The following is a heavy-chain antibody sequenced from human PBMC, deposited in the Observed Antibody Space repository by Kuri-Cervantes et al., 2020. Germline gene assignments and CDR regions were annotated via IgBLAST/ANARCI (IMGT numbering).Heavy chain of an antibody. CDR3: ATQDYMKGGIGFDS. J-gene: IGHJ5*01. Sequence: GGSLRLSCAASGFTFSSYGMSWVRQVPGKGLEWVAAISGSGGSTYYAHSVKGRFTISRDNAKNTLYLQMSSLRAEDTAVYYCATQDYMKGGIGFDSWGQGTLVTVSS. V-gene: IGHV3-23*01. CDR1: GFTFSSYG. D-gene: IGHD3-10*01. CDR2: ISGSGGST.